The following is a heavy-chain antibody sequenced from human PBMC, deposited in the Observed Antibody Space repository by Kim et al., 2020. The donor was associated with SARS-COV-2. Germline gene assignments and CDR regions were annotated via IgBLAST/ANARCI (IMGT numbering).Heavy chain of an antibody. CDR1: GFTFSSYG. D-gene: IGHD6-19*01. Sequence: GGSLRLSCAASGFTFSSYGMHWVRQAPGKGLEWVAVISYDGSNKNYVDSVKGRFTISRDNSKNTLYLQMNSLRAEDTAVYYCARDIVSYSSGWIYYYYGMDVWGPGTTVTVSS. J-gene: IGHJ6*02. CDR2: ISYDGSNK. V-gene: IGHV3-30*04. CDR3: ARDIVSYSSGWIYYYYGMDV.